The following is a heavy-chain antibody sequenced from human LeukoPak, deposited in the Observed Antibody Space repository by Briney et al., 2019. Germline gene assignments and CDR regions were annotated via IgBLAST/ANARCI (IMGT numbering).Heavy chain of an antibody. V-gene: IGHV4-34*01. J-gene: IGHJ6*03. Sequence: SETLSLTCAVYGGSFSGYYWNWIRQPPGKGLEWIGKIDHSGSTNYNPSLKSRVTISVDTSKNQFSLKLSSVTAADTAVYYCARGRSLITMIVVVSPPGGPHYYMDVWGKGTTVTVSS. CDR3: ARGRSLITMIVVVSPPGGPHYYMDV. CDR1: GGSFSGYY. CDR2: IDHSGST. D-gene: IGHD3-22*01.